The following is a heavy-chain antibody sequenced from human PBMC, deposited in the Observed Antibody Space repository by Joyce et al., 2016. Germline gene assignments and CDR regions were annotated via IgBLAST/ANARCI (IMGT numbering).Heavy chain of an antibody. V-gene: IGHV1-3*01. Sequence: QVQLVQSGAEVRKPGASVKVSCKASEYPFTIYAMHWVRQAPGQRLEWMGYINSGKGNTKYSQKFQGRVTITRNTSATTAYMELSGLRFEDTALYYCARGQGGNIDYWGQGTLVSVSS. CDR3: ARGQGGNIDY. CDR2: INSGKGNT. J-gene: IGHJ4*02. CDR1: EYPFTIYA. D-gene: IGHD1-26*01.